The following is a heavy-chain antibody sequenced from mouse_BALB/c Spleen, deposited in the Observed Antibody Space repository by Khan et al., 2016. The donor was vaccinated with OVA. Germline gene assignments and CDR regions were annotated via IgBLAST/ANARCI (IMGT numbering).Heavy chain of an antibody. D-gene: IGHD2-4*01. V-gene: IGHV3-2*02. CDR1: GYSITSEYT. J-gene: IGHJ3*01. CDR3: ARKDYYDYNPFPY. CDR2: ISYSGNT. Sequence: QLEESGPGLVKPSQSLSLTCTVTGYSITSEYTWNWIRQFPGNKLEWMGFISYSGNTRYNPSLKSRISITRDTSKNQFFLQLNSVTSEDIATYYCARKDYYDYNPFPYWGQGTLVTVSA.